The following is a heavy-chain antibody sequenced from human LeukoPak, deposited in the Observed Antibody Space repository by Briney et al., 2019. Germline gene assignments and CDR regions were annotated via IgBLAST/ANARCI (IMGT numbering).Heavy chain of an antibody. J-gene: IGHJ4*02. V-gene: IGHV3-15*01. CDR1: GFTFSNAW. D-gene: IGHD2-15*01. CDR3: TSGGSPDDFDY. CDR2: IKSKTDGGTT. Sequence: GGSLRLSCAASGFTFSNAWMSWVRQAPGKGLEWVGRIKSKTDGGTTDYAAPVKGRFTISRDDSKNTLHLQMNSLKTEDTAVYYCTSGGSPDDFDYWGQGTLVTVSS.